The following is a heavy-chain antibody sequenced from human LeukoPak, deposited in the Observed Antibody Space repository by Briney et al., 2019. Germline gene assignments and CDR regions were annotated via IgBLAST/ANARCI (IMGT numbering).Heavy chain of an antibody. V-gene: IGHV3-30*03. CDR2: ISYDGSNK. D-gene: IGHD2-2*01. Sequence: GRSLRLSCAASGFTFSSYGMHWVRQAPGKGLEWVAVISYDGSNKYYGDSVKGRFTISRDNAKNSLYLQMNSLRAEDAAVYYCARGMEVPAAHYYYYYYMDVWGKGTTVTVSS. CDR1: GFTFSSYG. J-gene: IGHJ6*03. CDR3: ARGMEVPAAHYYYYYYMDV.